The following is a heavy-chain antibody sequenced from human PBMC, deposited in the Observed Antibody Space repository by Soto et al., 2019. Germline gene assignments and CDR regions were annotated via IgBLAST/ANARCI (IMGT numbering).Heavy chain of an antibody. J-gene: IGHJ6*02. CDR1: GFTFSSYA. Sequence: QVQLVESGGGVVQPGRSLRLSCAASGFTFSSYAMHWVRQAPGKGLEWVAVISYDGSNKYYADSVKGRFTISRDNSKNTLYLQMNSLRAEDTAVYYCARDSDDITGTAYGMDVWGQGTTVTVSS. D-gene: IGHD1-20*01. V-gene: IGHV3-30-3*01. CDR3: ARDSDDITGTAYGMDV. CDR2: ISYDGSNK.